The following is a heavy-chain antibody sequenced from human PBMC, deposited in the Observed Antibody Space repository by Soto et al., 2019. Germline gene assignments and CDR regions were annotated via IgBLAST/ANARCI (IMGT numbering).Heavy chain of an antibody. J-gene: IGHJ5*02. Sequence: SGPTMVNPTQTLTLTCPFSGLSLSTSGVGVGWIRQPPGRALEWLALIYWDDDKRYSPSLKSRLTITKDTSKNQVVLTMTNMDPVDTATYYCAHMDQLAVAGDNWFDPWGQGTLVTVSS. V-gene: IGHV2-5*02. D-gene: IGHD6-19*01. CDR3: AHMDQLAVAGDNWFDP. CDR1: GLSLSTSGVG. CDR2: IYWDDDK.